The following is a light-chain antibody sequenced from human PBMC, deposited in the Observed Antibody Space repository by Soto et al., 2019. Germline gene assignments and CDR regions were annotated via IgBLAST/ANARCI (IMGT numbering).Light chain of an antibody. CDR2: AAS. V-gene: IGKV1-39*01. Sequence: DIRMTQSPSSLSASVEDRVTITCRASQSISSYLNWYQQKPGKAPKLLIYAASSLQSGVPSRFSGSGSGTDFTLTISSLQPEDFATYYCQQSYSTPPLVTFGGGTKVEIK. CDR1: QSISSY. J-gene: IGKJ4*01. CDR3: QQSYSTPPLVT.